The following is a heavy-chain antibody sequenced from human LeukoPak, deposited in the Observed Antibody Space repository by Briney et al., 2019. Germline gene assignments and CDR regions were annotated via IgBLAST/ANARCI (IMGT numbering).Heavy chain of an antibody. D-gene: IGHD5-24*01. J-gene: IGHJ4*02. V-gene: IGHV3-7*03. Sequence: GGSLRLSCEASGFMSSSNWMSWVRLAPGKGLEWVANIKEDGTETYYVDSVKGRFTISRDNAKNSLYLQMNSLRVEDTAVYYCAKEGRSLQTYWGQGTLVTVSS. CDR1: GFMSSSNW. CDR2: IKEDGTET. CDR3: AKEGRSLQTY.